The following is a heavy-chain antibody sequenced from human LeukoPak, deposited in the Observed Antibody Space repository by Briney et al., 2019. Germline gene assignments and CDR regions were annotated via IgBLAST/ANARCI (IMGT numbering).Heavy chain of an antibody. Sequence: SQTLSLTRAISGDSVSTSNAAWNWIRQSPSRGLEWLGGTQYRSDWAYEYGASVESRITINPDTSKNQFSLQLHSVTPEDTAVYYCVREHVIKRFDSWGQGTLVTVSS. D-gene: IGHD2-21*01. J-gene: IGHJ4*02. V-gene: IGHV6-1*01. CDR1: GDSVSTSNAA. CDR2: TQYRSDWAY. CDR3: VREHVIKRFDS.